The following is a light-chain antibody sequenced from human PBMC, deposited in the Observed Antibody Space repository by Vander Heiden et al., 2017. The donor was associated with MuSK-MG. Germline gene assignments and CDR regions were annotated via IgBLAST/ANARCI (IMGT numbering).Light chain of an antibody. CDR1: QSLLHSNGYNY. CDR3: MQALKTPHT. J-gene: IGKJ4*02. CDR2: LGS. V-gene: IGKV2-28*01. Sequence: DIVMTQSPLSLPVTPGEPASISCRSSQSLLHSNGYNYLDWYLQKPGQSPQLLIYLGSNQASGVPDRFSGSGSGTDFTLKISRVEAEDVGVYYCMQALKTPHTFGGGTKVEIK.